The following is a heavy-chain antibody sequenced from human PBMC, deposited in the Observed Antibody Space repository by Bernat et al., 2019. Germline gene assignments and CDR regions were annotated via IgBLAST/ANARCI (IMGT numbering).Heavy chain of an antibody. V-gene: IGHV4-39*02. CDR1: GGSISSSSYY. CDR3: ARDKADRRFRAEDIVVVVAAQSDYYYMDV. Sequence: QLQLQESGPGLVKPSETLSLTCTVSGGSISSSSYYWGWIRQPPGKGLEWIGSIYYSGSTYYNPSLKSRVTISVDTSKNQFSLKLSSVTAADTAVYYCARDKADRRFRAEDIVVVVAAQSDYYYMDVWGKGTTVTVSS. CDR2: IYYSGST. J-gene: IGHJ6*03. D-gene: IGHD2-15*01.